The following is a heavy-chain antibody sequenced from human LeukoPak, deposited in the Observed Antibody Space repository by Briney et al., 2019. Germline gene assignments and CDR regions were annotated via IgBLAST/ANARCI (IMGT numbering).Heavy chain of an antibody. Sequence: GGSLRLSCTASGFPFIEYSMNWVRQAPGKGLEWISYIGIDSGNTKYADSVRGRFTISADKAKNSLYLQMNSLRVEDTAVYYCARDHNYAFYNWGQGTLVSVAS. D-gene: IGHD1-1*01. CDR1: GFPFIEYS. J-gene: IGHJ4*02. V-gene: IGHV3-48*01. CDR3: ARDHNYAFYN. CDR2: IGIDSGNT.